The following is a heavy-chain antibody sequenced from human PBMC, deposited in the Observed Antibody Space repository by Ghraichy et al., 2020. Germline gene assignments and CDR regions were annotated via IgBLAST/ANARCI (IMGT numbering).Heavy chain of an antibody. Sequence: SETLSLTCDVSGGSISSRNWLSWVRQPPGKGLEWIGEIHHYQGANYNPSLESRVTISVDKSKNQFSLRLNSVTAADTAVYYCARQTDGIYGMDVWGQGTTVSVS. CDR2: IHHYQGA. CDR3: ARQTDGIYGMDV. V-gene: IGHV4-4*02. J-gene: IGHJ6*02. CDR1: GGSISSRNW. D-gene: IGHD1-26*01.